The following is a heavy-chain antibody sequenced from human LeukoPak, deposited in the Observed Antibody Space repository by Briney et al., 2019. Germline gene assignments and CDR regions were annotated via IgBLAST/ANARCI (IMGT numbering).Heavy chain of an antibody. CDR1: GFTFSGSA. CDR3: ARDPAGGAYDL. J-gene: IGHJ3*01. CDR2: IRSKANSYAT. V-gene: IGHV3-73*01. Sequence: PGGSLRLSCAASGFTFSGSAMHWVRQASGKGLEWVGRIRSKANSYATAYAASVKGRFTISRDDSKNTAYLQMNSLKTEDTAVYYCARDPAGGAYDLWGHGTMVTVSS.